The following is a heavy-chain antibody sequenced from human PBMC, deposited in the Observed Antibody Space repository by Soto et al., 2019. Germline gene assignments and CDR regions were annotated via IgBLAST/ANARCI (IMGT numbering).Heavy chain of an antibody. CDR3: ATRPTYYYDSSGYRKYFQH. CDR1: GYTFTSYY. D-gene: IGHD3-22*01. CDR2: INPSGGST. Sequence: GASVKVSCKASGYTFTSYYMHWVRQAPGQGLEWMGIINPSGGSTSYAQKFQGRVTMTKDTSTDTAYMELSSLRSEDTAVYYCATRPTYYYDSSGYRKYFQHWGQGTLVTVSS. J-gene: IGHJ1*01. V-gene: IGHV1-46*01.